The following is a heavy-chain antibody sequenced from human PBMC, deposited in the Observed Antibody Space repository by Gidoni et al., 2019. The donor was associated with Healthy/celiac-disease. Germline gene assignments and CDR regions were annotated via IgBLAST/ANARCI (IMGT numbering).Heavy chain of an antibody. V-gene: IGHV3-74*01. CDR3: ARVRFYGDVWEGP. CDR2: INSDGSTT. CDR1: GFPFSSYW. Sequence: EVQLVESGGGLVQPGGSLRLSCAASGFPFSSYWMHWVRQAPGKGLVWVSRINSDGSTTTYADSVKGRFTISRDNAKNTLFLQMNSLRAEDTAVYYCARVRFYGDVWEGPWGQGTLVTVSS. D-gene: IGHD4-17*01. J-gene: IGHJ5*02.